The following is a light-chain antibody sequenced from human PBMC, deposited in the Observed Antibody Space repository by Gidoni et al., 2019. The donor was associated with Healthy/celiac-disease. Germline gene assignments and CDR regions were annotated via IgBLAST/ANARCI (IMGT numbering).Light chain of an antibody. J-gene: IGKJ2*01. Sequence: EIVLTQSPGTLSLSPGERATLSCRASQSVSSSYLAWYQQKPGQSPRLLIYGASSRATGIPGRFSGSGSWTDFTLTISRLEPEDFLVYYCQQYGSSRTYTFGQGTKLEIK. V-gene: IGKV3-20*01. CDR3: QQYGSSRTYT. CDR2: GAS. CDR1: QSVSSSY.